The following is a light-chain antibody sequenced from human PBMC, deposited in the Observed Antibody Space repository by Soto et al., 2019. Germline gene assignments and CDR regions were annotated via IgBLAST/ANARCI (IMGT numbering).Light chain of an antibody. J-gene: IGKJ4*01. V-gene: IGKV3-11*01. CDR3: QQRSNWPLT. CDR1: QSVSRY. Sequence: EIVLTQSPATRSLSPGERAHLSCRASQSVSRYLAWYQQKPGQAPRLLIYDASNRATGIPARFSGSGSGTDFTLTISSLEPEDFAVYYCQQRSNWPLTFGGGTKVDIK. CDR2: DAS.